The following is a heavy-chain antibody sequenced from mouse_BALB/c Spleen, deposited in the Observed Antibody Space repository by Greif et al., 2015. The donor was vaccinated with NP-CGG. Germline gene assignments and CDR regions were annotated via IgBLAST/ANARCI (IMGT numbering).Heavy chain of an antibody. V-gene: IGHV2-9*02. CDR1: GFSLTSYG. D-gene: IGHD2-4*01. CDR2: IWAGGST. J-gene: IGHJ4*01. Sequence: VNLVESGPGLVAPSQSLSITCTVSGFSLTSYGVHWVRQPPGKGLEWLGVIWAGGSTNYNSALMSRLSISKDNSKSQVFLKMNSLQTDDTAMYYCARDSLYDYDKVMDYWGQGTSVTVSS. CDR3: ARDSLYDYDKVMDY.